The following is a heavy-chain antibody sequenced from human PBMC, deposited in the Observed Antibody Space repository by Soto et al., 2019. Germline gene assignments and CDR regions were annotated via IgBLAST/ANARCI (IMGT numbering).Heavy chain of an antibody. D-gene: IGHD3-10*01. CDR3: WAEPGFGKISVV. J-gene: IGHJ6*02. V-gene: IGHV1-69*01. CDR1: GDTFKNCV. Sequence: QVQVVQSGVEVRRPGSSVKVSCKASGDTFKNCVISWVRQAPGQGLEWMGGIIPLFGTTDFAQRFQGRLTNTTDEFTTTAYIGLGRVRSWGTAPFYLWAEPGFGKISVVWGPGTPVIVSS. CDR2: IIPLFGTT.